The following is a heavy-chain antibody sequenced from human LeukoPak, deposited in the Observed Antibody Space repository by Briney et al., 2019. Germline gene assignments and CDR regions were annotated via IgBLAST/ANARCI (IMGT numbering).Heavy chain of an antibody. J-gene: IGHJ3*02. CDR3: ARERPGLMATIVGAFDI. V-gene: IGHV1-8*01. Sequence: ASVKVSCKASGYTFTSYDINWVRQSTGQGLEWMGWMTPNSGNTGYAQKFHGRIALTRNTSISTAYMELSSLRSEDTAVYYCARERPGLMATIVGAFDIWGQGTVVTVSS. D-gene: IGHD5-12*01. CDR1: GYTFTSYD. CDR2: MTPNSGNT.